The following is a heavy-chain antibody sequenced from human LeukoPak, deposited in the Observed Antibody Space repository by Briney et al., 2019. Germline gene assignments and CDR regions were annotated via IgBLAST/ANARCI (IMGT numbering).Heavy chain of an antibody. D-gene: IGHD6-19*01. CDR1: GGTFSSYA. CDR3: ARAKTHARYSSGWYLSYFDY. Sequence: GASVKVSCKASGGTFSSYAISWVRQAPGQGLEWMGGIIPIFGTANYAQKFQGRVTITADKSTSTACMELSSLRSEDTAVYYCARAKTHARYSSGWYLSYFDYWGQGTLVTVSS. CDR2: IIPIFGTA. V-gene: IGHV1-69*06. J-gene: IGHJ4*02.